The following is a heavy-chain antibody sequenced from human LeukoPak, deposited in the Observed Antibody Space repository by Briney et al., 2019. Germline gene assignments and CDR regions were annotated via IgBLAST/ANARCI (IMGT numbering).Heavy chain of an antibody. J-gene: IGHJ4*02. Sequence: PGGSLRLSCAASGFTFSSYAMSWVRQAPGKGLEWVSAISGSGGSTYYADSVKGRFTISRDNAKNSLYLQMNSLRAEDTAVYYCARGGDRGAKSGDYYFDYWGQGTLVTVSS. CDR2: ISGSGGST. D-gene: IGHD3-16*01. V-gene: IGHV3-23*01. CDR3: ARGGDRGAKSGDYYFDY. CDR1: GFTFSSYA.